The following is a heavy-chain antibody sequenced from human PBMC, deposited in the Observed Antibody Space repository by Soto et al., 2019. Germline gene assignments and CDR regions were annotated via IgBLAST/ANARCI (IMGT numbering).Heavy chain of an antibody. CDR3: ARRGSGGTRRIHY. J-gene: IGHJ4*02. CDR1: GFTFSSYW. CDR2: INTDGSST. Sequence: EVQLVESGGGLVQPGGSLRLSCAASGFTFSSYWMHWVRQAPGKGLVWISRINTDGSSTSYVDSVQGRFTISRDNGKNKLFLQMNRLRGEDCAVYYCARRGSGGTRRIHYWGQGTLVTVSS. V-gene: IGHV3-74*01. D-gene: IGHD2-15*01.